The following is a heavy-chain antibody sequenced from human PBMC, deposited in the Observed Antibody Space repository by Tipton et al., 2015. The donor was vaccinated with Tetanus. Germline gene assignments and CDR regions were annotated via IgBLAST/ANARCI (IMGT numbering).Heavy chain of an antibody. CDR1: GDSLRSGDRN. D-gene: IGHD1-1*01. CDR3: ARDRGDTGTVNWFDP. J-gene: IGHJ5*02. CDR2: TYIRGTT. Sequence: TLSLTCTVSGDSLRSGDRNWSWIRQPAGKGLEWIGRTYIRGTTTYNPSLKSRVTISIDASENQMSLRLTSVTAADTAVYYCARDRGDTGTVNWFDPWGQGTLVTVSS. V-gene: IGHV4-61*02.